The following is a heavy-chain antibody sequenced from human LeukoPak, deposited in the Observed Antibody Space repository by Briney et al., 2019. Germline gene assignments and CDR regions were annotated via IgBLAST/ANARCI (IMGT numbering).Heavy chain of an antibody. D-gene: IGHD2-8*02. CDR2: IYYSGST. CDR3: LSGGSAIGYYYYGMDV. Sequence: SETLSLTCTVSGGSISSSSYYWGWIRQPPGKGLEWIGSIYYSGSTYYNPSLKSRVTVSVDTSKNQYSLKLSSVTAADTAVYYCLSGGSAIGYYYYGMDVWGQGTTVTVSS. V-gene: IGHV4-39*01. CDR1: GGSISSSSYY. J-gene: IGHJ6*02.